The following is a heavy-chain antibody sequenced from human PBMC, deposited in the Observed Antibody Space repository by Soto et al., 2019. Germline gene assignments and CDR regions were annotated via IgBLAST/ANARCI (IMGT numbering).Heavy chain of an antibody. D-gene: IGHD6-13*01. CDR1: GDSVSSKSVG. Sequence: QVQLQQSGPGLVKPSQTLSLTCAISGDSVSSKSVGWHWIRQSPSRGLEWLGRTYYRSKWYNDYPVSVKGRITINPDTSKNQFSLQLNSVTLEDTAVYYCGRSSSWAYDYWGQGTLVTVSS. CDR3: GRSSSWAYDY. CDR2: TYYRSKWYN. J-gene: IGHJ4*02. V-gene: IGHV6-1*01.